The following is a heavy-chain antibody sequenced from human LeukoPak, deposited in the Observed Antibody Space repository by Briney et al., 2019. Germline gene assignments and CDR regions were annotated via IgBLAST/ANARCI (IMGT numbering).Heavy chain of an antibody. Sequence: PSETLSLTCTVSGGSISSYYWSWIRQPPGKGLEWIGYVYYSGSTNYNPSLKSRVTISVDTSKNQFSLKLSSVTAADTAVYYCARRSRGGYYFDYWGQGTLVTVSS. V-gene: IGHV4-59*08. CDR3: ARRSRGGYYFDY. CDR1: GGSISSYY. D-gene: IGHD3-10*01. J-gene: IGHJ4*02. CDR2: VYYSGST.